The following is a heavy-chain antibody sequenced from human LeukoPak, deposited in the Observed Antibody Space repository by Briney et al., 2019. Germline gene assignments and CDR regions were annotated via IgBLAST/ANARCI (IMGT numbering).Heavy chain of an antibody. V-gene: IGHV4-59*01. CDR1: GGSISSYY. CDR2: IYYSGST. CDR3: ARDRLGLPVDY. D-gene: IGHD5-12*01. Sequence: SETLSLTCTVSGGSISSYYWSWIRQPPGKGLGWIGYIYYSGSTNYNPSLKSRVTISVDTSKNQFSLKLTSVTAADTAVYYCARDRLGLPVDYWGQGTLVTVSS. J-gene: IGHJ4*02.